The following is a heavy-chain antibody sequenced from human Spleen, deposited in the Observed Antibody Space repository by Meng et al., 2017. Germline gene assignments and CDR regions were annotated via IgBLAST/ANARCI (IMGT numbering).Heavy chain of an antibody. V-gene: IGHV3-48*01. Sequence: GESLKISCAASGFTFSSYAMSWVRQAPGKGLEWVSYISSSGSTIYYADSVKGRFTISRDNSKNTLFLQMNSLRAEDTAVYYCARGGFVDTAMVIDYWGQGTLVTVSS. J-gene: IGHJ4*02. CDR1: GFTFSSYA. D-gene: IGHD5-18*01. CDR2: ISSSGSTI. CDR3: ARGGFVDTAMVIDY.